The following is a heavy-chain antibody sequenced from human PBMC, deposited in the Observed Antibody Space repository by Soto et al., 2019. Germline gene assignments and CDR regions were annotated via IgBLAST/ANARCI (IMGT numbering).Heavy chain of an antibody. V-gene: IGHV1-46*01. CDR1: GYPFTSYY. CDR2: INPSGGST. Sequence: ASVKVSSKASGYPFTSYYMHWVRQAPGQGLEWMGIINPSGGSTSYAQKFQGRVTMTRDTSTSTVYMELSSLRSEDTAVYYCARVHGQRWLLLRFFDWPLEHWGQGTLVTVSS. J-gene: IGHJ4*02. CDR3: ARVHGQRWLLLRFFDWPLEH. D-gene: IGHD3-9*01.